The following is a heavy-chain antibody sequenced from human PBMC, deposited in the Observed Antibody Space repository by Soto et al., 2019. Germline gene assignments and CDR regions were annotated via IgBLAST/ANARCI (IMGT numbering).Heavy chain of an antibody. CDR1: GGSISSYY. J-gene: IGHJ4*02. CDR3: ARRYGSSFDY. D-gene: IGHD5-12*01. CDR2: IYYSGST. Sequence: QVQLQESGPGLVKPSETLSLTCTLSGGSISSYYWSWIRQPPGKGLEWIGYIYYSGSTNYNPSLKSRVTISVDTSKNQFSLKLSSVIAADTAVYYCARRYGSSFDYWGQGTLVTVSS. V-gene: IGHV4-59*08.